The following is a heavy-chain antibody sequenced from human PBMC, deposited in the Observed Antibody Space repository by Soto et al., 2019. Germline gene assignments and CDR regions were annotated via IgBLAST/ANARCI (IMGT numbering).Heavy chain of an antibody. CDR2: IHPSSGYI. CDR3: ARGHYGMDV. J-gene: IGHJ6*02. CDR1: GFTFKNYY. V-gene: IGHV3-11*05. Sequence: QVQLVESGGDVVRPGGSLRLSCAASGFTFKNYYMSWIRQAPGKGLEWVSYIHPSSGYINYGDSVRGRFTVSRDNSKNSLYLQMISLRAEDTAVYFCARGHYGMDVWGQGTTVIVSS.